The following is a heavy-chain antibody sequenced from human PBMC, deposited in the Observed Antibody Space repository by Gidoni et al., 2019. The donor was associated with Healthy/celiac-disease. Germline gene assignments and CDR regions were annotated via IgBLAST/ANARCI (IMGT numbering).Heavy chain of an antibody. Sequence: QVQLVQSGAEVQKPGSSVKVSCKASGGTFSSYSIRWVRQAPVQGLEWMGVIIPIFGKANYAKKFQGRVTITAEESTSTAYMVLSSLSSEDTAVYYCAREIIYCSSTSCSNPIGAWFDPWGQGTLVTVSS. J-gene: IGHJ5*02. D-gene: IGHD2-2*01. CDR2: IIPIFGKA. V-gene: IGHV1-69*01. CDR1: GGTFSSYS. CDR3: AREIIYCSSTSCSNPIGAWFDP.